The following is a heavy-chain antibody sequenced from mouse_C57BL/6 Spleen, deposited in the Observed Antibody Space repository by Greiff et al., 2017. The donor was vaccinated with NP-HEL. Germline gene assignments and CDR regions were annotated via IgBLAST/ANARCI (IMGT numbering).Heavy chain of an antibody. Sequence: EVKLVESGGGLVKPGGSLKLSCAASGFTFSDYGMHWVRQAPEKGLEWVAYISSGSSTIYYADTVKGRFTISRDNAKNTLFLQMTSLRSEDTARYYCARRWLRYFDVWGTGTTVTVSS. D-gene: IGHD2-3*01. CDR1: GFTFSDYG. CDR2: ISSGSSTI. CDR3: ARRWLRYFDV. J-gene: IGHJ1*03. V-gene: IGHV5-17*01.